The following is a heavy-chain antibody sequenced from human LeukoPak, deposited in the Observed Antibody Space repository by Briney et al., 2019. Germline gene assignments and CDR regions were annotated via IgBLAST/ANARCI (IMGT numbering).Heavy chain of an antibody. CDR1: GYTFSGYY. CDR3: ARGDVGTYYYDSSGYTLDY. Sequence: ASVKVSCKASGYTFSGYYLHWVRQAPGQGLEWMGWIIPNSGGTNYAQKFQGRVTVTRDTSISTAYMDLSRLTSDDTAVYYCARGDVGTYYYDSSGYTLDYWGQGTLVTVSS. D-gene: IGHD3-22*01. CDR2: IIPNSGGT. V-gene: IGHV1-2*02. J-gene: IGHJ4*02.